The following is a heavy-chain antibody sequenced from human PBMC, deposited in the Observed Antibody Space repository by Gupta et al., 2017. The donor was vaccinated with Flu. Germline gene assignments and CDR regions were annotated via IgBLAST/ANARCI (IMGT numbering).Heavy chain of an antibody. CDR2: ISWNSGSI. CDR3: AKDKSNGDSSLFDY. D-gene: IGHD4-17*01. Sequence: EVQLVESGGGLVQPGRSLRLSCAASGFTFDDYAMHWVRQAPGKGLEWVSGISWNSGSIGYADSVKGRFTISRDNAKNSLYLQMNSLRAEDTALYYCAKDKSNGDSSLFDYWGQGTLVTVSS. CDR1: GFTFDDYA. V-gene: IGHV3-9*01. J-gene: IGHJ4*02.